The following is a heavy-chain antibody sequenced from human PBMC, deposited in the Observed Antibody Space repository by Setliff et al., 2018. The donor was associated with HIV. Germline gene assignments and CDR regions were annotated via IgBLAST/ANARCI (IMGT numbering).Heavy chain of an antibody. CDR3: ARGPRGYDSSYYFDY. J-gene: IGHJ4*02. CDR1: GYTFSGYY. Sequence: GASVKVSCKASGYTFSGYYMHWVRQAPGQGLEWMGWINLNSGGTNYAQKFQGWVTTTRDTSIITAYMQLDRLGSDDTAVYYCARGPRGYDSSYYFDYWGQGALVTVSS. V-gene: IGHV1-2*04. CDR2: INLNSGGT. D-gene: IGHD3-22*01.